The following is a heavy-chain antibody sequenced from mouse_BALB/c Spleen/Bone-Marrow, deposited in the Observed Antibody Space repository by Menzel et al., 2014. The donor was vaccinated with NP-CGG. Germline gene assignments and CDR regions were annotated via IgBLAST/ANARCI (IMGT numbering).Heavy chain of an antibody. Sequence: DVKLVESGGGLVKPGGSLKLSCAASGFPFSNYDMSWVRQTPEKRLEWVATITSGDSYTYYPDSVKGRFTISRDNARNTLYLQMSSLRSEDTALYYCARQDGYDGTWFAHWGQGTLVTVSA. CDR3: ARQDGYDGTWFAH. J-gene: IGHJ3*01. CDR2: ITSGDSYT. CDR1: GFPFSNYD. V-gene: IGHV5-9*02. D-gene: IGHD2-2*01.